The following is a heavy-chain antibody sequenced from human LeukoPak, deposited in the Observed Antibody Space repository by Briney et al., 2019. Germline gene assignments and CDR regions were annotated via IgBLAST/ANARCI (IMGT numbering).Heavy chain of an antibody. D-gene: IGHD4-17*01. Sequence: ASVKVSCKASGYTFTSYGISWVRQAPGQGLEWMGWINSNSGGTNYAQKFQGRVTMTRDTSISTAYMELSRLRSDDTAVYYCAREYGDLYYGMDVWGQGTTVTVSS. CDR1: GYTFTSYG. CDR3: AREYGDLYYGMDV. CDR2: INSNSGGT. J-gene: IGHJ6*02. V-gene: IGHV1-2*02.